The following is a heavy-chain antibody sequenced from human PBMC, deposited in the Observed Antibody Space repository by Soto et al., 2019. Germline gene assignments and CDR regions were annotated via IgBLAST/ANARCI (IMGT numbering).Heavy chain of an antibody. D-gene: IGHD3-10*01. CDR3: AADQGSINSYYFDY. CDR1: GFTFTSSA. Sequence: SVKVSCKASGFTFTSSAVQWVRQARGQRLEWIGWIVVGSGNTNYAQKFQERVTITRDMSTSTAYMELSSLRSEDTAVYYCAADQGSINSYYFDYWGQGTLVTSPQ. V-gene: IGHV1-58*01. J-gene: IGHJ4*02. CDR2: IVVGSGNT.